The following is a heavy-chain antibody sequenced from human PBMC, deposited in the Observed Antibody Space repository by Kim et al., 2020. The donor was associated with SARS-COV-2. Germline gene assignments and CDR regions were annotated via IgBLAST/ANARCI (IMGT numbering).Heavy chain of an antibody. J-gene: IGHJ4*02. CDR2: IRSKAYGGTT. D-gene: IGHD1-26*01. V-gene: IGHV3-49*03. CDR1: GFTFGAYD. CDR3: TRSGGPSENYY. Sequence: GWSLTLSCTASGFTFGAYDRSWFRQAPGKGLEWVGCIRSKAYGGTTESAASVKGRFTISRDDSKSIAYLQMNSLKTEDTAVYYCTRSGGPSENYYWGQGTLVTVSA.